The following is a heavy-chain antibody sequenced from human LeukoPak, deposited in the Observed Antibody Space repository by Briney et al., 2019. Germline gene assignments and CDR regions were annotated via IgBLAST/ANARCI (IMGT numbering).Heavy chain of an antibody. V-gene: IGHV4-59*08. CDR2: IYYSGST. CDR3: ARHRRLWFGVKTFDY. D-gene: IGHD3-10*01. J-gene: IGHJ4*02. Sequence: SETLSLTCTVSDGSISSYYWSWIRQPPGKGLEWIGYIYYSGSTNYNPSLKSRVTISVDTSKNQFSLKLSSVTAADTAVYYCARHRRLWFGVKTFDYRGQGTLVTVSS. CDR1: DGSISSYY.